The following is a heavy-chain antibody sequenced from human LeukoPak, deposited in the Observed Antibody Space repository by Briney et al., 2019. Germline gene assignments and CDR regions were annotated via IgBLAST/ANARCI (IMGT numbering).Heavy chain of an antibody. CDR2: ISDIGSI. V-gene: IGHV4-59*12. CDR3: ARGQTRNWFDP. CDR1: GGSISSYY. J-gene: IGHJ5*02. Sequence: SETLSLTCTVSGGSISSYYWSWIRQPPGKGLEWIAYISDIGSINYNPSLKSRVTMSVDTSKNQFSLKLSSVTAADTAVYYCARGQTRNWFDPWGQGTLVTVSS.